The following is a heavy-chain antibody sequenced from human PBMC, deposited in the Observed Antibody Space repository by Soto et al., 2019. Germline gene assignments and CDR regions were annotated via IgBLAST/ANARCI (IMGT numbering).Heavy chain of an antibody. CDR2: ISGGGGST. CDR1: GFTFISYA. V-gene: IGHV3-23*01. D-gene: IGHD6-19*01. CDR3: ARVIRGSSGWSFPPGADFGMDD. Sequence: GGSLRLSCAASGFTFISYAMSWVRQAPGKGLEWVSAISGGGGSTYYADSVKGRFTISRDNSKNTLYLQMNSLRAEDTAVYYYARVIRGSSGWSFPPGADFGMDDGGQGTTVTVCS. J-gene: IGHJ6*02.